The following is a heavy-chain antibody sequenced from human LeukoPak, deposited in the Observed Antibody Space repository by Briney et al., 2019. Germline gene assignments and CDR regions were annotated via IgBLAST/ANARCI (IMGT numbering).Heavy chain of an antibody. Sequence: SVKVSCKASGGTFSSYASSGVGQAPGQGLEWMGGIIPIFGTANYEQKFQGRVTITTDESTSTAYMELSSLRSEDTAVYYSARDSPPYFFNSNKYNWFDPWGQGTLVTVSS. CDR2: IIPIFGTA. J-gene: IGHJ5*02. D-gene: IGHD4-11*01. CDR1: GGTFSSYA. V-gene: IGHV1-69*05. CDR3: ARDSPPYFFNSNKYNWFDP.